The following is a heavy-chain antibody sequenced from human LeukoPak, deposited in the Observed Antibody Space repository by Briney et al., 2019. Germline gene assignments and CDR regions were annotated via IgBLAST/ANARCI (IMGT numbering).Heavy chain of an antibody. CDR2: IYYSGST. V-gene: IGHV4-59*01. Sequence: SETLSLTCTVSGGSISSYYWSWIRQPPGKELEWIGYIYYSGSTNYNPSLKSRVTISVDTSKNQFSLKLSSVTAADTAVYYCARAGPQYYDFWSGYYSFDYWGQGTLVTVSS. D-gene: IGHD3-3*01. CDR1: GGSISSYY. CDR3: ARAGPQYYDFWSGYYSFDY. J-gene: IGHJ4*02.